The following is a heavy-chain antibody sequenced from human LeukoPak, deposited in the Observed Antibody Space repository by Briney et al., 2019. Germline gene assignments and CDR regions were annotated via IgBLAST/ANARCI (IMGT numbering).Heavy chain of an antibody. Sequence: ASVKVSCKVSGYTLTELSMHWVRQAPGQGLEWMGGIIPIFGTANYAQKFQGRVTITADESTSTAYMELSSLRSEDTAVYYCARDLRPDAFDIWGQGTMVTVSS. CDR3: ARDLRPDAFDI. V-gene: IGHV1-69*13. CDR2: IIPIFGTA. J-gene: IGHJ3*02. CDR1: GYTLTELS.